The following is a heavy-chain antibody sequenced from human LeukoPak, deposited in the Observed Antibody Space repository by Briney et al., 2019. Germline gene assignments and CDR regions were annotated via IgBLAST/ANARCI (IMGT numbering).Heavy chain of an antibody. D-gene: IGHD5-12*01. CDR1: GFTFSNYA. CDR3: ARDHAADIVATGEDY. V-gene: IGHV3-30-3*01. J-gene: IGHJ4*02. Sequence: GRSLRLSCAASGFTFSNYAMHWVRQAPSKGLEWVAVISYDGHYKYYADSVKGRFTISRDNSRNTLYLQMNSLRGEDTAVYYCARDHAADIVATGEDYWGQGTLVTVSS. CDR2: ISYDGHYK.